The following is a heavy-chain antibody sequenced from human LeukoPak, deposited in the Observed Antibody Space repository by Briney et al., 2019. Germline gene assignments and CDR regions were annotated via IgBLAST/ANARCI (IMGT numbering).Heavy chain of an antibody. J-gene: IGHJ4*02. Sequence: GGSLRLSCAASGLASSSYAMSWVRQAPGKGLEWVSGIERDGDSPYYADSAKGRFTISRDNSKNLLYLQMSSLRAEDMAVYYCAKDYALSLSGEVLFDYWGQGTLVTVSS. CDR2: IERDGDSP. V-gene: IGHV3-23*01. D-gene: IGHD3-3*01. CDR3: AKDYALSLSGEVLFDY. CDR1: GLASSSYA.